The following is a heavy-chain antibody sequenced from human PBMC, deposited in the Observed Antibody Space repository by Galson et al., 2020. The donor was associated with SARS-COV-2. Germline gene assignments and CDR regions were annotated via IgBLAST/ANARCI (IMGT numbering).Heavy chain of an antibody. J-gene: IGHJ6*03. D-gene: IGHD3-16*01. CDR1: GFTFSSYV. Sequence: GSLRLSCAASGFTFSSYVMNWVRQAPGKGLEWISSITGSGTNTHYADSVKGQFTFSRDNSKSTVYLQMNSLRAEDTAIYYCAKGGGASYYYYMDVWGEGTTVTVS. CDR2: ITGSGTNT. CDR3: AKGGGASYYYYMDV. V-gene: IGHV3-23*01.